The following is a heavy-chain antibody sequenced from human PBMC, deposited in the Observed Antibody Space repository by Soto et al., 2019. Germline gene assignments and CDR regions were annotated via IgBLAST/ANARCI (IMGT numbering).Heavy chain of an antibody. V-gene: IGHV4-34*01. Sequence: SETLSLTCAVYGGSFSGYYWSWIRQPPGKGLEWIGEINHSGSTNYNPSLKSRVTISVDTSKNQFSLKLSSVTAADTAVYYCARGGYCSGGSCYRRYWYFDLWGRGTLVTVSS. J-gene: IGHJ2*01. CDR3: ARGGYCSGGSCYRRYWYFDL. D-gene: IGHD2-15*01. CDR2: INHSGST. CDR1: GGSFSGYY.